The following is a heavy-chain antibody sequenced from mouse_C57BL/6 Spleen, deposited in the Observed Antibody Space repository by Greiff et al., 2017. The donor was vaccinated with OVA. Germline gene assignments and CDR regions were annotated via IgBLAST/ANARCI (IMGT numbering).Heavy chain of an antibody. CDR2: INSNNGGT. Sequence: VQLQQSGPELVKPGASVKISCKASGYTFTDYYMNWVKQSHGKSLEWIGDINSNNGGTSYNQKFKGKATLTVDKSSSTAYMELRSLTSEDSAVYYCAVRGGVPYYFDYWGQGTTLTVSS. CDR3: AVRGGVPYYFDY. CDR1: GYTFTDYY. D-gene: IGHD2-13*01. J-gene: IGHJ2*01. V-gene: IGHV1-26*01.